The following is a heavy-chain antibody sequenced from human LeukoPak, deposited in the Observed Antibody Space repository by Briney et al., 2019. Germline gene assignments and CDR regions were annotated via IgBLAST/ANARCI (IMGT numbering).Heavy chain of an antibody. CDR3: ARISLADSSGWYTGCFDY. Sequence: PSETLSLTCTVSGGSISSYYWSWIRQPPGKGLEWIGYIYYSGSTNYNPSLKSRVTISVDTSKNQFSLKLSSVTAADTAVYYCARISLADSSGWYTGCFDYWGQGTLVTVSS. D-gene: IGHD6-19*01. J-gene: IGHJ4*02. CDR2: IYYSGST. CDR1: GGSISSYY. V-gene: IGHV4-59*01.